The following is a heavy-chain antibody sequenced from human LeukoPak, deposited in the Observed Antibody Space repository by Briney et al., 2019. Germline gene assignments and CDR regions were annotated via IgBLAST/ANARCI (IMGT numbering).Heavy chain of an antibody. V-gene: IGHV1-46*01. J-gene: IGHJ4*01. CDR1: GYTFTSYY. CDR2: INTSGGST. Sequence: ASVKLSCKASGYTFTSYYMHWERQAPGQGLEWMGIINTSGGSTSYAQKFQGRVTMTRDTSTTTVYMELSSVRSEDTAVYYCARGTRYYFDYWGQGTLVTVSS. CDR3: ARGTRYYFDY.